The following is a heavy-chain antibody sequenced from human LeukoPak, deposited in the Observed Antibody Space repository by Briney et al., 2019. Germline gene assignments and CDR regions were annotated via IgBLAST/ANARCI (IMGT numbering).Heavy chain of an antibody. CDR1: GFTFSSYA. CDR3: ARGSPGGLSGWFGEPSLSY. D-gene: IGHD3-10*01. V-gene: IGHV3-23*01. Sequence: PGGSLRLSCAASGFTFSSYAMSWVRQAPGKGLEWVSAISGSGGSTYYADSVKGRFTISRDNSKNTLYLQMNSLRAEDTAVYYCARGSPGGLSGWFGEPSLSYWGQGTLVTVSS. CDR2: ISGSGGST. J-gene: IGHJ4*02.